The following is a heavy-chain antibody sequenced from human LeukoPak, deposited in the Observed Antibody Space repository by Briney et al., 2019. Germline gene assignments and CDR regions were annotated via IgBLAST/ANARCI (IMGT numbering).Heavy chain of an antibody. D-gene: IGHD3-22*01. CDR2: IKTDGSAT. J-gene: IGHJ3*02. CDR3: ARDPHNYDNGRYQDALDM. CDR1: EFTFSNYW. V-gene: IGHV3-74*01. Sequence: PGGSLRLSCAASEFTFSNYWMHWVRQVPGKGLVWVSRIKTDGSATRYADSVRGRFTISRDNAKNTLYLQMNSLRVEDTAVYFCARDPHNYDNGRYQDALDMWGQGTMVTVSS.